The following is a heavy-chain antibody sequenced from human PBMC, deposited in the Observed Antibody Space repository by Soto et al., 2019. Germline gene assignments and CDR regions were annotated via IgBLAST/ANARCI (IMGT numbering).Heavy chain of an antibody. Sequence: QVQLVESGGGVVQPGRSLRLSCAASGFTFSSYGMHWVRQAPGKGLEWVAVISYDESNKYYADSVKGRFTISRDNSKNTLYLQMNSLRAEDTAVYYCAKDRTTVTPRSRSRPFDYWGQGTLVTVSS. CDR3: AKDRTTVTPRSRSRPFDY. V-gene: IGHV3-30*18. J-gene: IGHJ4*02. D-gene: IGHD4-4*01. CDR2: ISYDESNK. CDR1: GFTFSSYG.